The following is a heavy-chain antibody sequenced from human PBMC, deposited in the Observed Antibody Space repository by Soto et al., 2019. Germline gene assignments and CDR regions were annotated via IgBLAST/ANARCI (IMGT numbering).Heavy chain of an antibody. CDR1: GGSFSGYY. J-gene: IGHJ6*02. Sequence: PSETLSLTCAVYGGSFSGYYWSWIRQPPGKGLEWIGEINHSGSTNYNPSLKSRVTISVDTPKNQFSLKLSSVTAADTAVYYCARSVRYCSSTSCYTYYYYGMDVWGQGTTVTVSS. CDR2: INHSGST. D-gene: IGHD2-2*02. CDR3: ARSVRYCSSTSCYTYYYYGMDV. V-gene: IGHV4-34*01.